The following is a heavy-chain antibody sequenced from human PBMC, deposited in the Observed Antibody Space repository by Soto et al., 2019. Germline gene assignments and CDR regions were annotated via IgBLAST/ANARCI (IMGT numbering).Heavy chain of an antibody. J-gene: IGHJ5*02. D-gene: IGHD5-12*01. CDR1: GGSLSSYY. CDR3: ARVEGDGYNYNNWFDP. V-gene: IGHV4-59*01. CDR2: VYYSGRT. Sequence: PSETLSLTCSVLGGSLSSYYWSWIRQPPGKGLEWIGYVYYSGRTNYSPSLKSRVTISVDTSKNQFSLKLDSVTPADTAVYYCARVEGDGYNYNNWFDPWGRGTMVTVYS.